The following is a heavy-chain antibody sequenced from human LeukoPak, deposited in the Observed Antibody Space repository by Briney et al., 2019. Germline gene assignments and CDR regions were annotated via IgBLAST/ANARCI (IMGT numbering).Heavy chain of an antibody. CDR1: GHTFTSYG. CDR2: VSAYADDT. CDR3: ARDCIGCHGFDY. Sequence: ASVKVSCKASGHTFTSYGISWVRQAPGQGLEWMGWVSAYADDTSYVQKFQGGVTMTTDTSTSTAYMELRSLRSDDTAVYYCARDCIGCHGFDYWGQGTLVTVSS. D-gene: IGHD2-15*01. V-gene: IGHV1-18*01. J-gene: IGHJ4*02.